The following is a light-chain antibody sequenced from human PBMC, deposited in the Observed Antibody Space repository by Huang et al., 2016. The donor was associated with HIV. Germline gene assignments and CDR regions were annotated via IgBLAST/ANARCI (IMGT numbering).Light chain of an antibody. CDR1: PSVVN. Sequence: EIVLTQSPATLSWSPGERAPLSRRASPSVVNLAWYQHKPGQAPRLLLSDASNRASGSPARCSSSGSGKDCTLTVNILQPEDYAVYYCQQRNSWPPITFGQGTRLEIK. CDR2: DAS. J-gene: IGKJ5*01. V-gene: IGKV3-11*01. CDR3: QQRNSWPPIT.